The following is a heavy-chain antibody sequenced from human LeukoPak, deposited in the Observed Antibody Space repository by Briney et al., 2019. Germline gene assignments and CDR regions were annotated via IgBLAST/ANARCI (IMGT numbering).Heavy chain of an antibody. CDR3: AKDLPYGDYYFDY. D-gene: IGHD4-17*01. J-gene: IGHJ4*02. CDR1: GFIFRVYG. V-gene: IGHV3-30*18. CDR2: IAYDGGNQ. Sequence: GGSLRLSCAASGFIFRVYGMHWVREAPGKGPEWVAVIAYDGGNQYYADFVKGRFTISRHNSKNTLYLQMNSLRAEDTAVYYCAKDLPYGDYYFDYWGQGTLVTVSS.